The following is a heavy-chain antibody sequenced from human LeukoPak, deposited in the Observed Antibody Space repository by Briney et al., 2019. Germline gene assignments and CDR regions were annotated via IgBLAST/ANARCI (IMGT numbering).Heavy chain of an antibody. CDR3: AGDEGPRRYSSGWYHY. CDR1: GFTLSSYW. Sequence: GGSLRLSCAASGFTLSSYWMHWVRQVPGKGLVWVSRINPDGSTTAYADSVKGRFTISRDNAKNTLYLQMNSLRAEDTAVYYCAGDEGPRRYSSGWYHYWGQGTLVTVSS. V-gene: IGHV3-74*01. CDR2: INPDGSTT. J-gene: IGHJ4*02. D-gene: IGHD6-19*01.